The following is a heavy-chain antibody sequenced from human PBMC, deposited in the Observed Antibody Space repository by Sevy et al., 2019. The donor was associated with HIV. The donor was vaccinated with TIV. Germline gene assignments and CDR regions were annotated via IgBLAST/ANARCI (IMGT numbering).Heavy chain of an antibody. CDR3: ARGWSLVYSGYDPFDY. D-gene: IGHD5-12*01. V-gene: IGHV3-7*01. Sequence: GGSLRLSCAASGFTFSSYWMSWVRQAPGKGLEWVANIKQDGSEKYYVDAVKGEFTISRDNAKNSLYLQMNSLRAEDTAVYYCARGWSLVYSGYDPFDYWGQGTLVTVSS. CDR1: GFTFSSYW. J-gene: IGHJ4*02. CDR2: IKQDGSEK.